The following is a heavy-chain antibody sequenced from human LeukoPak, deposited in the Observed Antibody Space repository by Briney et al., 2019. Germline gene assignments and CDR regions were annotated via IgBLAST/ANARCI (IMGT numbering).Heavy chain of an antibody. V-gene: IGHV3-48*03. Sequence: GGSLRLSCAASGFTFSSYDMNWGRQAPGKGLEWVSYISSSGSAIYYADSVQGRFTISRDNAKNSLYLQMNSLRAEDTAVYYCARDLRYCSGGSCYFPPRWGQGTLVTVSS. CDR1: GFTFSSYD. CDR3: ARDLRYCSGGSCYFPPR. CDR2: ISSSGSAI. D-gene: IGHD2-15*01. J-gene: IGHJ4*02.